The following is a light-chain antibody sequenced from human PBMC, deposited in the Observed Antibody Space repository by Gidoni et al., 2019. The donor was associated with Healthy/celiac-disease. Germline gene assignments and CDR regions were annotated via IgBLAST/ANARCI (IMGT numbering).Light chain of an antibody. J-gene: IGKJ2*01. CDR2: AAS. CDR1: QSISSY. V-gene: IGKV1-39*01. Sequence: DIQMTQSPSSLSASVGDRVTITCRASQSISSYLSWYQQKPGKAPKVLIYAASSLQSGAPSRFSCSGSGTDFTLTISSLQPEDFATYYCQQSYSTPPYTFGQGTKLEIK. CDR3: QQSYSTPPYT.